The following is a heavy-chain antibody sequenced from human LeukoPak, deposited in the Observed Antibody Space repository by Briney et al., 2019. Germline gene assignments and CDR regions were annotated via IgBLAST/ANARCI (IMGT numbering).Heavy chain of an antibody. D-gene: IGHD6-13*01. CDR3: ASKSPNHSSWFALDY. Sequence: SETLSLTCTVSGGSISSSSYYWGWIRQPPGKGLEWIGSIYYSGITYYNPSLKSRVTISVDTSKNQFSLKLNSVTAADTAIYYCASKSPNHSSWFALDYWGQGTLVTVSS. CDR1: GGSISSSSYY. V-gene: IGHV4-39*01. CDR2: IYYSGIT. J-gene: IGHJ4*02.